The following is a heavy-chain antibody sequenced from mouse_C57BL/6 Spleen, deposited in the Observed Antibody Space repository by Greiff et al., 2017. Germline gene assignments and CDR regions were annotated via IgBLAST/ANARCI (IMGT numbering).Heavy chain of an antibody. Sequence: LQESGAELVRPGASVTLSCKASGYTFTDYEMHWVKQTPVHGLEWIGAIDPETGGTAYNQKFKGKAILTADKSSSTAYLELRSLTSEDSVVYYCTKPTYYYGSSYVWYFDVWGTGTTVTVSS. D-gene: IGHD1-1*01. CDR3: TKPTYYYGSSYVWYFDV. J-gene: IGHJ1*03. CDR2: IDPETGGT. V-gene: IGHV1-15*01. CDR1: GYTFTDYE.